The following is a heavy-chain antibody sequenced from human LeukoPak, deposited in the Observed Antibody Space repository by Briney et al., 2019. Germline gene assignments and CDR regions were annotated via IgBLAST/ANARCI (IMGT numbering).Heavy chain of an antibody. CDR2: IYYTGST. Sequence: SETQSLTCTVSGGSISSSSYYWGWIRQPPGKGLEWIGSIYYTGSTNYNPSLKSRVTMSVDTSKNQFSLNLRSVTPEDTAVYYCARNLIPEQLVLNFWGQGTLVTVSS. J-gene: IGHJ4*02. CDR3: ARNLIPEQLVLNF. D-gene: IGHD6-13*01. CDR1: GGSISSSSYY. V-gene: IGHV4-39*07.